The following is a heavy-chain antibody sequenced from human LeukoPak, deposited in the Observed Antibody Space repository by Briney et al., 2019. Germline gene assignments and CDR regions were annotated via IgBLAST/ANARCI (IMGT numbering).Heavy chain of an antibody. D-gene: IGHD2-15*01. CDR2: INHSGST. CDR1: GGSFSGYY. CDR3: ARRRRYCSGGSCYFDY. J-gene: IGHJ4*02. Sequence: SETLSLTCAVYGGSFSGYYWSWIRQPPGKGLEWIGEINHSGSTNYNPSLKSRVTISVDTSKNQFSLKLSSVTAADTAVYYCARRRRYCSGGSCYFDYWGQGTLVTVSS. V-gene: IGHV4-34*01.